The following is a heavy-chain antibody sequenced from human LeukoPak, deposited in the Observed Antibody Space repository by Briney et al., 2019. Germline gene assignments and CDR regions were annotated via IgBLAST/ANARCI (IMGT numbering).Heavy chain of an antibody. CDR1: GGSMSRYY. CDR2: IYSSGST. CDR3: ARTSATAATYFDY. Sequence: PSETLSLTCTVSGGSMSRYYWSWIRQPAGEGLEWIGRIYSSGSTHYNPSLESRVTISVDTSKNQFSLKVTYVTAADTAAYYCARTSATAATYFDYWGQGTLVTVSS. V-gene: IGHV4-4*07. J-gene: IGHJ4*02. D-gene: IGHD1-26*01.